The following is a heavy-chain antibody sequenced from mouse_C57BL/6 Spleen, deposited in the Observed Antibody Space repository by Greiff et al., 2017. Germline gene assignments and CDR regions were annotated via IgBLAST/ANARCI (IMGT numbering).Heavy chain of an antibody. J-gene: IGHJ3*01. Sequence: EVKVEESGPGLVKPSQSLTLSCSVTGYSITSGYYWNWIRQFPGNKLEWMGYIRYDGSNNYNPSLKNRISLPRDTSKNQFYLKLNSVTAEDTATYYCARDQGVAWFAYWGQGTLVTVSA. V-gene: IGHV3-6*01. CDR2: IRYDGSN. CDR1: GYSITSGYY. D-gene: IGHD3-2*02. CDR3: ARDQGVAWFAY.